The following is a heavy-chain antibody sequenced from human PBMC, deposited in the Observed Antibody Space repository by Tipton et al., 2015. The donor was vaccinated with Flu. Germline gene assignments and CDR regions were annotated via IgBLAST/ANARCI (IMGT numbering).Heavy chain of an antibody. V-gene: IGHV4-34*01. CDR1: GGSFSGYY. CDR2: INHSGTT. Sequence: LRLSCAVYGGSFSGYYWTWIRQPPGKGLEWIGEINHSGTTNYNPSLQSRVTVSVDTSKNQFSLKLRSVTAADTAVYYCARGTGDADTYFDSWGQGTLVTVSS. D-gene: IGHD1-1*01. J-gene: IGHJ4*02. CDR3: ARGTGDADTYFDS.